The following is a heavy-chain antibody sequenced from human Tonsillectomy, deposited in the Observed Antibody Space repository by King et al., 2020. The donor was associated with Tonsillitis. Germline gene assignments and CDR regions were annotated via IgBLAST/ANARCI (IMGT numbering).Heavy chain of an antibody. V-gene: IGHV4-4*02. CDR2: IYHRGNT. D-gene: IGHD6-13*01. CDR1: GGSISSSNW. J-gene: IGHJ4*02. CDR3: AIQIAAAGTSDY. Sequence: HVQMQESGPGLVKPSGTLSLTCAVSGGSISSSNWWSWVRQPPGKGLEWIGEIYHRGNTNYNPSLKGRVTISEDKSKTQFSLKLSSAPAADTAIYYCAIQIAAAGTSDYWGQGTLVTVSS.